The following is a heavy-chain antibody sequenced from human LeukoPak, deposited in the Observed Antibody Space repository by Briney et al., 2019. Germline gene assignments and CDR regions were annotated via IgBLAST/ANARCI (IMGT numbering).Heavy chain of an antibody. V-gene: IGHV3-21*01. CDR2: ITTSSSYI. CDR3: ARKNGLDY. J-gene: IGHJ4*02. CDR1: GFTFSKYS. Sequence: GGSLRLSCVASGFTFSKYSMAWVRQAPGKGLEWVSYITTSSSYIYYADSMQGRFTISRDNAKNSLYLQINNLRAEDTAVYYCARKNGLDYWGQGTLVTVSS.